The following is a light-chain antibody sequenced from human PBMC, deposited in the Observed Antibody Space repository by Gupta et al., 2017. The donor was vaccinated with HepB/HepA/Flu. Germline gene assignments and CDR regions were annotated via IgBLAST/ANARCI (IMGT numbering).Light chain of an antibody. Sequence: SALTPPPSASGTPGQTVTIACSGSSSNSGIDYVYWFQQLPGTAPKLLMFSNDQRPSEVPGRFSGSKSCTSASLPISGLRREEEADYACAAWDDSLTGNVFGGGTKLTVL. CDR1: SSNSGIDY. V-gene: IGLV1-47*01. CDR3: AAWDDSLTGNV. J-gene: IGLJ3*02. CDR2: SND.